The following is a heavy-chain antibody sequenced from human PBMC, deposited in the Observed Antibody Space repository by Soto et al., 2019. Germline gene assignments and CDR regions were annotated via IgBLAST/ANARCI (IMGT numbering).Heavy chain of an antibody. CDR2: ISAYNGNT. V-gene: IGHV1-18*01. CDR3: ARNDYGPQGVLRFHYYYHNGMDV. CDR1: GYTFTSYG. D-gene: IGHD4-17*01. J-gene: IGHJ6*02. Sequence: ASVKVSCKASGYTFTSYGISWVRQAPGQGLEWMGWISAYNGNTNYAQKLQGRVTMTTDTSTSTAYMELRSLRSDDTAVYYCARNDYGPQGVLRFHYYYHNGMDVWGQGPTGTVAS.